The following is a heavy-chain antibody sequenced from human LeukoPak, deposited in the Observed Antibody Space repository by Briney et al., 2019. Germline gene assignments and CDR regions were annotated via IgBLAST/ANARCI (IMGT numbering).Heavy chain of an antibody. D-gene: IGHD2-2*01. Sequence: ASVKVSCQSSGYTFIDYYIHWVRQAPGQGLEWMGWINPNSGATKHAQKFQGRVSMTRDTSINTAYMDLTNLRSDDTAIFYCARVKKLMPEFEFWGQGTLVTVSS. CDR2: INPNSGAT. J-gene: IGHJ4*02. CDR1: GYTFIDYY. CDR3: ARVKKLMPEFEF. V-gene: IGHV1-2*02.